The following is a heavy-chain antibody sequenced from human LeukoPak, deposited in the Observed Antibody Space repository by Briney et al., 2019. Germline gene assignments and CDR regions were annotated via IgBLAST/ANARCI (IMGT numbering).Heavy chain of an antibody. Sequence: GGSLRLSCAASGFTFSSYSMKWVRQAPGKGVEGLSYISSSSRTIYYADSVKGRFTISRDNANTSLYLQMNSLRAEDTAVYYCARDRYGDYDFDYWGQGTLVTVSS. V-gene: IGHV3-48*01. CDR2: ISSSSRTI. D-gene: IGHD4-17*01. CDR1: GFTFSSYS. CDR3: ARDRYGDYDFDY. J-gene: IGHJ4*02.